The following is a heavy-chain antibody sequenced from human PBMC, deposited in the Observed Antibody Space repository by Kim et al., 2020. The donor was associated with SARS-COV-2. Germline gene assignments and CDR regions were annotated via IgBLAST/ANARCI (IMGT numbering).Heavy chain of an antibody. Sequence: KGRFTISRDNSKNTLYLQMNSLRAEDTAVYYCAKAANYYDSSGYYHYFDYWGQGTLVTVSS. D-gene: IGHD3-22*01. V-gene: IGHV3-23*01. CDR3: AKAANYYDSSGYYHYFDY. J-gene: IGHJ4*02.